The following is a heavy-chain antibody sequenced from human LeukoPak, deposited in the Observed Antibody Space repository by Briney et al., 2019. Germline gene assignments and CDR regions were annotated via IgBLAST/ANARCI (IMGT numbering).Heavy chain of an antibody. CDR2: ISGGGGTT. CDR3: AKDYYDSSGYYYVYYFDY. D-gene: IGHD3-22*01. V-gene: IGHV3-23*01. J-gene: IGHJ4*02. Sequence: GGSLRLSCAASGFTLSNYAMSWVRQAPGKGLECVSAISGGGGTTYYADSVKGRFTISRDNSKNTLYLQMNGLRAEDTAVYYCAKDYYDSSGYYYVYYFDYWGQGTLVTVSS. CDR1: GFTLSNYA.